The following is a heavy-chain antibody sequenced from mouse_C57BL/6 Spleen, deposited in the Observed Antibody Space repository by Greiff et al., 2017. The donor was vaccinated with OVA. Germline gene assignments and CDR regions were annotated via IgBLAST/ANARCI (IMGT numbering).Heavy chain of an antibody. CDR1: GYTFTSYW. D-gene: IGHD2-5*01. V-gene: IGHV1-55*01. CDR3: ARVYSNLYYAMDY. Sequence: VQLQQSGAELVKPGASVKMSCKASGYTFTSYWITWVKQRPGQGLEWIGDIYPGSGSTNYNEKFKSKATLTVDTSSSTAYMQLSSLTSEDSAVYYCARVYSNLYYAMDYWGQGTSVTVSS. CDR2: IYPGSGST. J-gene: IGHJ4*01.